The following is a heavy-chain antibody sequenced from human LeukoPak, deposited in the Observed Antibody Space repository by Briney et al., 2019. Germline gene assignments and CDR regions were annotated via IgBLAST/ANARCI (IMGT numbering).Heavy chain of an antibody. D-gene: IGHD6-13*01. Sequence: ASVKVSCTASGCTFTGYYMHWARQAPGQGLEWMGWINPNSGGTNYAQKFQGRVTMIRDTSISTAYMEMNRLRSDDTAVYYCARDVQQLANYYYYGLDVWGQGTTVTVSS. V-gene: IGHV1-2*02. CDR2: INPNSGGT. CDR1: GCTFTGYY. J-gene: IGHJ6*02. CDR3: ARDVQQLANYYYYGLDV.